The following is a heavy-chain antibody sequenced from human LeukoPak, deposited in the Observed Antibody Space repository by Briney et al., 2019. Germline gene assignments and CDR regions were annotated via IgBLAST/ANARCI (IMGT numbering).Heavy chain of an antibody. CDR2: ISGSGGST. CDR3: AKGLLWFGELLQPFDY. D-gene: IGHD3-10*01. V-gene: IGHV3-23*01. J-gene: IGHJ4*02. Sequence: GGSLRLSCAASGFTFSSYAMSWVRQAPGKGLEWVSAISGSGGSTYYADSVKGRFTISRDNSKNTLYLQMNSLRAEDTAVYYCAKGLLWFGELLQPFDYRGQGTLVTVSS. CDR1: GFTFSSYA.